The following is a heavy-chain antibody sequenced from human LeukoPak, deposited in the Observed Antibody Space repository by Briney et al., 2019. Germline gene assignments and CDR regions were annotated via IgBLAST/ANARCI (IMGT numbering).Heavy chain of an antibody. Sequence: KSGESLKISCKASGYNFTSYWIDWVRQMPGKGLQWMGIIYPGDSDTRYSPSFQGQVTISADKSISTAYLQWGSLKASDTAMYYCARQTTSSWYLNRAYMDVWGKGTTVAVSS. J-gene: IGHJ6*03. CDR2: IYPGDSDT. V-gene: IGHV5-51*01. D-gene: IGHD6-13*01. CDR3: ARQTTSSWYLNRAYMDV. CDR1: GYNFTSYW.